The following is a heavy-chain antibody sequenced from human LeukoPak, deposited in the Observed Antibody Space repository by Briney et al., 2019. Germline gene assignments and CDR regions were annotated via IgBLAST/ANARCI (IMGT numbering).Heavy chain of an antibody. D-gene: IGHD6-6*01. V-gene: IGHV1-2*02. CDR3: ARGGGTAARPDFDY. J-gene: IGHJ4*02. CDR2: INPNSGGT. CDR1: GFTFTDEY. Sequence: EASVKVSCKSSGFTFTDEYIHWVRQAPGQGLEWMGWINPNSGGTNSAQKFQGRVIMTWDTSISTAYMELTRLRSDDTAVYYCARGGGTAARPDFDYWGQGILVTVSS.